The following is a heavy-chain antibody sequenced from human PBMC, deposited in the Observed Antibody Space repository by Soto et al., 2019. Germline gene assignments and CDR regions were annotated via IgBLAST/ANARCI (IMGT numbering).Heavy chain of an antibody. V-gene: IGHV3-23*01. D-gene: IGHD3-10*01. CDR2: LTGSGITT. CDR3: TKGPGISASYEY. CDR1: GFTFSSGA. Sequence: GGSLRLSCAASGFTFSSGAMSWVRQAPGKGLEWVSSLTGSGITTNYADSVKGRFTISRDISKNTLYLQMNSLRAEDTAVYYCTKGPGISASYEYWGQGTRVTVSS. J-gene: IGHJ4*02.